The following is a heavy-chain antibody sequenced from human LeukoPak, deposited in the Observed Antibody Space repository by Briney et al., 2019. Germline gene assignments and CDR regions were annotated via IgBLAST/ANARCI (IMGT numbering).Heavy chain of an antibody. V-gene: IGHV1-2*02. D-gene: IGHD2-2*01. CDR3: ARSTSFEY. Sequence: GASVNLSCKASGYTFTGYYIHWVRQAPGQGLEWMGWMNPSSSVTNYQGRVTMTRDTSISTAYMELSRLRSDDTAVYYCARSTSFEYWGQGPLVTVSS. CDR2: MNPSSSVT. J-gene: IGHJ4*02. CDR1: GYTFTGYY.